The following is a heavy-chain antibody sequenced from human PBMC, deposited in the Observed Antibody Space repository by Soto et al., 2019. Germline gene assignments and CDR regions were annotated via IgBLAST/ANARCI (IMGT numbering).Heavy chain of an antibody. CDR3: ARTKQWLGLDAFDI. CDR2: IIPIFGTA. J-gene: IGHJ3*02. Sequence: ASVKVSCKASGGTFSSYAISWVRQAPGQGLEWMGGIIPIFGTANYAQKFQGRVTITADESTSTAYMELSSLRSDDTAVYYCARTKQWLGLDAFDIWGQGTMVTVSS. D-gene: IGHD6-19*01. CDR1: GGTFSSYA. V-gene: IGHV1-69*13.